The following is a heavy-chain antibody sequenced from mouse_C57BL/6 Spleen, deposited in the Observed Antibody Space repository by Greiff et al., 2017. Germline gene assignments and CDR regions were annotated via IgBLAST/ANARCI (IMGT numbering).Heavy chain of an antibody. Sequence: EVQLQQSGPELVKPGASVKMSCKASGYTFTDYNMHWVKQSHGKSLEWIGYINPNNGGTSYNQKFKGKATLTVNKSSSTAYMELRSLTSEDSAVYYCARYYDYDGGYYFDYWGQGTTLTVSS. J-gene: IGHJ2*01. V-gene: IGHV1-22*01. CDR3: ARYYDYDGGYYFDY. CDR2: INPNNGGT. D-gene: IGHD2-4*01. CDR1: GYTFTDYN.